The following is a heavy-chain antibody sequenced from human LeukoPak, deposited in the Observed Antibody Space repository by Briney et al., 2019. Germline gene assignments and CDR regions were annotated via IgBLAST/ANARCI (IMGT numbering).Heavy chain of an antibody. CDR2: IYYSGST. CDR3: ASQDYYGSSGLDY. V-gene: IGHV4-59*08. D-gene: IGHD3-22*01. Sequence: SETLSLTCTVSGGSISSYYWSWIRQPPGKGLEWIGYIYYSGSTNYNPSLKSRVTISVDTSKNQFSLKLSSVTAADTAVYYCASQDYYGSSGLDYWGQGTLVTVSS. J-gene: IGHJ4*02. CDR1: GGSISSYY.